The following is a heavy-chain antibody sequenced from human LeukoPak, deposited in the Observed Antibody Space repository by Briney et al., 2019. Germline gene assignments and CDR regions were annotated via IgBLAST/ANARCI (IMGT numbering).Heavy chain of an antibody. D-gene: IGHD3-22*01. CDR2: ISAYNGNT. Sequence: GASVKVSCKASGYTFTSYGISWVRQAPGQGLEWMGWISAYNGNTNYAQKLQGRVTMTTGTSTSTAYMELRSLRSDDTAVYYCARVTVDYYDSSGSLMPDYWGQGTLVTVSS. V-gene: IGHV1-18*01. CDR3: ARVTVDYYDSSGSLMPDY. CDR1: GYTFTSYG. J-gene: IGHJ4*02.